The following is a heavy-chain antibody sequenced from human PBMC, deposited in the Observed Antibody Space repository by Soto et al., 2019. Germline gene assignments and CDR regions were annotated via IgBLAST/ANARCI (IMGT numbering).Heavy chain of an antibody. Sequence: SETLSLTCAVYGVSFSGYYWSWIRQPPGKGLEWIGEINHSGSTNYNPSLKSRVTISVDTSKNQFSLKLSSVTAADTAVYYCARGIKPPYSSGSYFDYWGQGTLVTVSS. V-gene: IGHV4-34*01. CDR2: INHSGST. J-gene: IGHJ4*02. D-gene: IGHD6-19*01. CDR1: GVSFSGYY. CDR3: ARGIKPPYSSGSYFDY.